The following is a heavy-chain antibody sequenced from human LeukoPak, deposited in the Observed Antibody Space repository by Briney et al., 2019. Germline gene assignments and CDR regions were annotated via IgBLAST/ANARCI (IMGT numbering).Heavy chain of an antibody. CDR3: ARGSDYGDYIFDY. CDR1: GGTFSSYA. CDR2: IIPIFGTA. J-gene: IGHJ4*02. D-gene: IGHD4-17*01. Sequence: ASVKVSCKASGGTFSSYAINWVRQAPGQGLEWMGGIIPIFGTANYAQKFQGRVTITADESTSTAYMELSSLRSEDTAVYYCARGSDYGDYIFDYWGQGTLVTVSS. V-gene: IGHV1-69*13.